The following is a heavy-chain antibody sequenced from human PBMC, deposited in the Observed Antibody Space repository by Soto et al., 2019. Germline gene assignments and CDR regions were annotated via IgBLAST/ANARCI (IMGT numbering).Heavy chain of an antibody. CDR1: GCLFSDFQ. CDR3: GRDIYAFKGALDT. CDR2: ITGTSAFT. J-gene: IGHJ4*02. D-gene: IGHD5-18*01. Sequence: GGSLILSCASSGCLFSDFQLNWVLQAPGRGLEWLSSITGTSAFTHYAGSIEGRFTISRDNPNNLLFLQMDNLRPEDTAVYYCGRDIYAFKGALDTGGRGT. V-gene: IGHV3-21*01.